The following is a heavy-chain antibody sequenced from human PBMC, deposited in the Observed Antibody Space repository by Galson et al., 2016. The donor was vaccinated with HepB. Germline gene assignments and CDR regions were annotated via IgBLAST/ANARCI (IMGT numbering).Heavy chain of an antibody. Sequence: SLRLSCAASGFTFHNYGMHWVRQAPGKGLEWVAVIWYDGSKKQYADSVRGRFTISRDNSRNTVYIQMNSLRAEDKAVYYWARDNPYRFGELFGWIDPWGQGTLVTVSS. D-gene: IGHD3-10*01. J-gene: IGHJ5*02. CDR3: ARDNPYRFGELFGWIDP. CDR2: IWYDGSKK. V-gene: IGHV3-33*01. CDR1: GFTFHNYG.